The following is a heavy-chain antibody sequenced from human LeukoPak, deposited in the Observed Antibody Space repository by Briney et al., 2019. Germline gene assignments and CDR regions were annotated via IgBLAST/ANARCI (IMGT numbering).Heavy chain of an antibody. CDR3: ALSRPRGYFDY. Sequence: SVRVSCKASGGTFSSYAISWVRQAPEQGLEWMGGIIPIFGTANYAQKFQGRVTITADESTSTAYMELSSLRSEDTAVYYCALSRPRGYFDYWGQGTLVTVSS. J-gene: IGHJ4*02. CDR1: GGTFSSYA. D-gene: IGHD6-6*01. CDR2: IIPIFGTA. V-gene: IGHV1-69*01.